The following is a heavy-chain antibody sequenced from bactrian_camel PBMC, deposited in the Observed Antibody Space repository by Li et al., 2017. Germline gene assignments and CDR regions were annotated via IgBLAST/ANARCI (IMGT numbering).Heavy chain of an antibody. CDR2: RDSDGAT. J-gene: IGHJ4*01. CDR1: GYTFNTYG. D-gene: IGHD3*01. V-gene: IGHV3S53*01. Sequence: HVQLVESGGGSVQAGGSVRLSCAASGYTFNTYGWFRQAPGQEREGVAARDSDGATTVADSVKGRFTISKDDAKNVVYLQMNSLKPEDTAMYYCKSDGQNCLGTWVPDYWGQGTQVTVS. CDR3: KSDGQNCLGTWVPDY.